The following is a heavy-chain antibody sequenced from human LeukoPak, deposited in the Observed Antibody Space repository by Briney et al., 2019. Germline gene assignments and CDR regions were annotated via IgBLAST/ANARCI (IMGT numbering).Heavy chain of an antibody. J-gene: IGHJ1*01. CDR1: GGSISSYY. CDR2: IYYSGST. Sequence: SETLSLTCTVSGGSISSYYWSWIRQPPGKGLEWIGYIYYSGSTNYNPSLKSRVTISVDTSKNQFSLKLSSVTAADTAIYYCATTTGTTRLFQHWGQGTLVTVSS. CDR3: ATTTGTTRLFQH. V-gene: IGHV4-59*01. D-gene: IGHD4-4*01.